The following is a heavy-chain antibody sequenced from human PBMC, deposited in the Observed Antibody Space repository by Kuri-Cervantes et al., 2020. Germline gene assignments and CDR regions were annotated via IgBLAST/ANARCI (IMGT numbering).Heavy chain of an antibody. CDR2: IYHSGGT. D-gene: IGHD4-11*01. J-gene: IGHJ4*02. CDR3: ARGGAVTTDY. V-gene: IGHV4-30-2*01. Sequence: SCAVSGGSISFDGYSWSWIRQPPGKGLEWIGYIYHSGGTYYNPSLKSRVTISVDTSKNQFSLKLSSVTAADTAVYYCARGGAVTTDYWGQGTLVTVSS. CDR1: GGSISFDGYS.